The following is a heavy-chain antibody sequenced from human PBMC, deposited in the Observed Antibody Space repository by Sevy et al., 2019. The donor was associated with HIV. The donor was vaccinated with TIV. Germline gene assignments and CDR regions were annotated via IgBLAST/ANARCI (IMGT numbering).Heavy chain of an antibody. CDR1: GYSFTPYW. Sequence: GQSLKISCKASGYSFTPYWIGWVRQMSGKGLKWMGIVYPRDSDTRHSPSFQGHVTISADKSISTAYLQWSSLKASDTAMYYCARLSSSGYEYWGQGTLVTVSS. V-gene: IGHV5-51*01. CDR2: VYPRDSDT. J-gene: IGHJ4*02. D-gene: IGHD3-22*01. CDR3: ARLSSSGYEY.